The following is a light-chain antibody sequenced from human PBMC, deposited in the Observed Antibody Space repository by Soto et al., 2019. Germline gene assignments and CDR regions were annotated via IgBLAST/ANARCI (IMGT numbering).Light chain of an antibody. V-gene: IGLV2-14*01. CDR1: SSYVGGYNY. Sequence: QSVLAQPASVSGSPGQSITISCTGTSSYVGGYNYVSWYQQHPGKAPKLMIYDVSNRPSGISNRFSGSKSGITASLTISGLLPEDEADYYCTSYTSSNTYVFGTGTKVTVL. CDR3: TSYTSSNTYV. CDR2: DVS. J-gene: IGLJ1*01.